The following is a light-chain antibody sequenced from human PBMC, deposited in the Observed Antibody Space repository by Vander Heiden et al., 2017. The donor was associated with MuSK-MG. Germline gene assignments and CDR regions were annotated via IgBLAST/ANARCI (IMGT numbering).Light chain of an antibody. J-gene: IGKJ2*01. CDR3: QQYYTVPSYT. CDR2: DAS. CDR1: QDISNY. Sequence: DIQMTQSPSSLSASVGDRVTITCQASQDISNYLNWYQQKPGKAPKLLIYDASNLETGVPSRFSGTGSGTDFTFTISSLQPEDIATYYCQQYYTVPSYTFGQGTKLEIK. V-gene: IGKV1-33*01.